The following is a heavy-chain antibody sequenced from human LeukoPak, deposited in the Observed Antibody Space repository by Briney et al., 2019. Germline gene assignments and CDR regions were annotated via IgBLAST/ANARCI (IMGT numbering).Heavy chain of an antibody. D-gene: IGHD2-2*02. V-gene: IGHV4-38-2*02. CDR3: ARHVTDIVVVPAAIGFDP. CDR2: IYHSGST. J-gene: IGHJ5*02. CDR1: GYSISSGYY. Sequence: SETLSLTCTVSGYSISSGYYWGWIRQPPGKGLEWIGSIYHSGSTYYNPSLKSRVTISVDTSKNQFSLKLSSVTAADTAVYYCARHVTDIVVVPAAIGFDPWGQGTLVTVSS.